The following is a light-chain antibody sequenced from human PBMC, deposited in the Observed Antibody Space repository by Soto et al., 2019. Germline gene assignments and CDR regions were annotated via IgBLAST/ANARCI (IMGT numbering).Light chain of an antibody. Sequence: QSVLTQSSSASASLGSSVKLTCTLTSGHSSYIIAWHQQQPGKAPRYLMMLEGGGSYHKGSVVPDLFSGSSSGADRYLTICHLDDEDEAYYYSETWNSNINYVFGGGTKLTVL. V-gene: IGLV4-60*02. CDR1: SGHSSYI. CDR2: LEGGGSY. J-gene: IGLJ3*02. CDR3: ETWNSNINYV.